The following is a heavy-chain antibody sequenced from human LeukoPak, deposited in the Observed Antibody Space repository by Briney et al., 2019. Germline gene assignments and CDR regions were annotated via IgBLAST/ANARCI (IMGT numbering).Heavy chain of an antibody. J-gene: IGHJ4*02. CDR2: TYYRSKWYT. CDR3: ARDVGTSGWHTFDY. CDR1: GESVSSRNGA. Sequence: SQTLSLTCDISGESVSSRNGAWNWIRQSPSRGLEWLGRTYYRSKWYTDYSVSMNGRITISPDTSKNQFSLQLNSVTPDDTAVYYCARDVGTSGWHTFDYWGQRTLVTV. D-gene: IGHD6-19*01. V-gene: IGHV6-1*01.